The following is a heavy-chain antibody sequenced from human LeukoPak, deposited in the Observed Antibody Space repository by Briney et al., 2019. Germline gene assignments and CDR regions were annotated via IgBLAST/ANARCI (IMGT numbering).Heavy chain of an antibody. J-gene: IGHJ1*01. CDR3: AGGFHH. V-gene: IGHV4-34*01. CDR2: INHSGST. CDR1: VDSYKVYY. Sequence: SETLSLTYAIHVDSYKVYYWSCRRQPPGKGLEWIGEINHSGSTNYNPSLKSRVTISVDTSKNQFSLKLNSVTAADTGVYYCAGGFHHWGQGTLVTVSS.